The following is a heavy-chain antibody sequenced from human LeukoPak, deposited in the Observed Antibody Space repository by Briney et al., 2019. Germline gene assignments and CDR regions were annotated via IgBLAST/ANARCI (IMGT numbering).Heavy chain of an antibody. V-gene: IGHV4-4*02. J-gene: IGHJ6*03. CDR1: GGSISSSNW. Sequence: SETLSLTCAVSGGSISSSNWWSWIRQPPGKGLEWIGEIYHSGSTNYNPSLKSRVTMSVDTSKNQFSLKLSSVTAADTAMYYCAREVADYGGYYYYHYMDVWGKGTTVTISS. CDR2: IYHSGST. CDR3: AREVADYGGYYYYHYMDV. D-gene: IGHD4-23*01.